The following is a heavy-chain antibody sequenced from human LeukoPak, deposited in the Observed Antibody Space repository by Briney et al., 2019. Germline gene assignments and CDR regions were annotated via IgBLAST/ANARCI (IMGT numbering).Heavy chain of an antibody. Sequence: GGSLRLSCAASGFSVRTTYMSWVRQAPGKGLEWVANIKEDGSEKYYVDSVKGRFTISRDNAKNSLYLQMNSLRAEDTAVYYCARDQYDILTGSLYYYYYYYMDVWGKGTTVTVSS. CDR2: IKEDGSEK. V-gene: IGHV3-7*01. J-gene: IGHJ6*03. CDR1: GFSVRTTY. CDR3: ARDQYDILTGSLYYYYYYYMDV. D-gene: IGHD3-9*01.